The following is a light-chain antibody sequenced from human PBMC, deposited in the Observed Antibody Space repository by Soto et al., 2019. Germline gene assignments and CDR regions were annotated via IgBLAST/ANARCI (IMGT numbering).Light chain of an antibody. CDR3: VQFTHFPRT. Sequence: DTVLTQTALSSPVTLGQPASISCRSSQSLVHSDGNTYLSWLQQRPGQPPRLLIYQVSNRFSGVPDIFSGSVAVTDFTLKISMVEADDVGVYFCVQFTHFPRTFGQGTKVEI. J-gene: IGKJ1*01. V-gene: IGKV2-24*01. CDR2: QVS. CDR1: QSLVHSDGNTY.